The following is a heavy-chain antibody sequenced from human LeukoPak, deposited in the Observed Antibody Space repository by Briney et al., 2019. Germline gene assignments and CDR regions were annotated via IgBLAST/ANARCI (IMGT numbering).Heavy chain of an antibody. CDR2: ISFDGSNE. D-gene: IGHD3-9*01. CDR1: GFTFSSYA. V-gene: IGHV3-30-3*01. J-gene: IGHJ4*02. CDR3: ARDFGWLSHFDY. Sequence: GGSLRLSCAASGFTFSSYAMHWVRQAPGEGLEWVALISFDGSNENYADSVKGRFTISRDNSKNTLYLQMSSLRGEDTAVYYCARDFGWLSHFDYWEQGTLVSVSS.